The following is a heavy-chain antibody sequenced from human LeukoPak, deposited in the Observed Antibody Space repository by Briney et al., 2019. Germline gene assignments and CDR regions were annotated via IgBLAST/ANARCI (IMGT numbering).Heavy chain of an antibody. CDR2: INHSGST. J-gene: IGHJ4*02. Sequence: SETLSPTCAVYGGSFSGYYWSWIRQTPGKGLEWIGEINHSGSTNYNPSLKSRVTISVDTSKNQFSLKLSSVTAADTAVYYCARSGVGDYGDYDYWGQGTLVTVSS. CDR1: GGSFSGYY. CDR3: ARSGVGDYGDYDY. V-gene: IGHV4-34*01. D-gene: IGHD4-17*01.